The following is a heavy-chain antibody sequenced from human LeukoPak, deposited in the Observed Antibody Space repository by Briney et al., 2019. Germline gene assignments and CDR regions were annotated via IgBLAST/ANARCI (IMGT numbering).Heavy chain of an antibody. CDR2: TYYRSKWYN. CDR1: GDSVSSNSAA. J-gene: IGHJ4*02. V-gene: IGHV6-1*01. CDR3: ARGGTSGTPFDY. D-gene: IGHD1/OR15-1a*01. Sequence: SQTLSLTCAISGDSVSSNSAAWNWVRQPPSRGLEWLGRTYYRSKWYNEYAVSVQSRMTINPDTSKNQFSLQLNSVTPEDTAVYYCARGGTSGTPFDYWGQGTLVTVSS.